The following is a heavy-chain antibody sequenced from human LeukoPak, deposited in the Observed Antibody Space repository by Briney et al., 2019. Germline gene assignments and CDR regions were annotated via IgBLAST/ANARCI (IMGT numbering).Heavy chain of an antibody. CDR2: ISSSSSYI. CDR1: GFTFSSYS. CDR3: ARDSDYGRFDY. V-gene: IGHV3-21*01. Sequence: TWGSLRLSCAASGFTFSSYSMNWVRQAPGKGLEWVSSISSSSSYIYYADSVKGRFTISRDNAKNSLYLQMNSLRAEDTAVYYCARDSDYGRFDYWGQGTLVTVSS. D-gene: IGHD4-17*01. J-gene: IGHJ4*02.